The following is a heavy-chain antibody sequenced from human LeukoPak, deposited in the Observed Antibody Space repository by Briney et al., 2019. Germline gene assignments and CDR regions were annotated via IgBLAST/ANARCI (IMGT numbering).Heavy chain of an antibody. CDR2: TNQDGTEK. CDR3: ANLGPPGRDHYLES. Sequence: GGSLRLSCAASGFTFSNAWMSWVRQAPGKGLEWVAKTNQDGTEKYYVDSVKGRFIISRDNAKNSLYLQMNSLRDEDTAVYYCANLGPPGRDHYLESWGQGTLVTVSS. J-gene: IGHJ4*02. V-gene: IGHV3-7*01. D-gene: IGHD5-24*01. CDR1: GFTFSNAW.